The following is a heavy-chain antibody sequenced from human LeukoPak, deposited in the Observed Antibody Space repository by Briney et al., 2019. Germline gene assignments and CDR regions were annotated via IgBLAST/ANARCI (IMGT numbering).Heavy chain of an antibody. J-gene: IGHJ4*02. CDR3: ARDLFYGSGSYYDY. D-gene: IGHD3-10*01. V-gene: IGHV1-69*05. CDR2: IIPMFGTA. Sequence: SVKVSCKASGGTFSSYGISWVRQAPGQGLEWMGRIIPMFGTANYAQKLQGRVTITTDESTSITYMELSSLRSEDTAVYYCARDLFYGSGSYYDYWGQGTLVTVSS. CDR1: GGTFSSYG.